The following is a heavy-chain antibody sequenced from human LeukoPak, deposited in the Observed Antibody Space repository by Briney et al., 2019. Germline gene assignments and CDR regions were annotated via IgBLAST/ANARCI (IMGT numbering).Heavy chain of an antibody. CDR2: IHYSGST. J-gene: IGHJ5*02. CDR3: ARGLGAGSSSDWFDP. V-gene: IGHV4-39*07. Sequence: SETLSLTCTVSGGSISSSSYYWGWIRQPPGKGLEWIGTIHYSGSTYYNPSLKSRVTISIDKSKNQFSLRLSFVTAADTGVYYCARGLGAGSSSDWFDPWGQGTLVTVSS. D-gene: IGHD3-10*01. CDR1: GGSISSSSYY.